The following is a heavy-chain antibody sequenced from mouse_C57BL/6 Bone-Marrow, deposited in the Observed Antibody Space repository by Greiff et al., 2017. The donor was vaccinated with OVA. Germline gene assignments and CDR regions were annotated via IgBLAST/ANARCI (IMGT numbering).Heavy chain of an antibody. Sequence: EVMLVESGGDLVKPGGSLKLSCAASGFTFSSYGMSWVRQTPDKRLEWVATISSGGSYTYYPDSVKGRFTISRDNAKNTLYLQMSSLKSEDTAMYYCARRALLLSCDYWGQGTTLTVSS. V-gene: IGHV5-6*02. CDR2: ISSGGSYT. CDR1: GFTFSSYG. D-gene: IGHD1-1*01. CDR3: ARRALLLSCDY. J-gene: IGHJ2*01.